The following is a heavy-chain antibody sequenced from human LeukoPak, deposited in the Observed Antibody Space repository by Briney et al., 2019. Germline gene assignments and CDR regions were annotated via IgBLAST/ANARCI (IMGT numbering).Heavy chain of an antibody. Sequence: ASVKVSCKASGYTFTGYYIHWVRQAPGQGLEWMGRINPDSGGTNYAQKFQGRVTMTRDTSISTAYMELSRLRSDDTAVYYCARFIRGYDFWSGYYPYFDYWGQGTLVTVSS. CDR3: ARFIRGYDFWSGYYPYFDY. D-gene: IGHD3-3*01. CDR2: INPDSGGT. J-gene: IGHJ4*02. V-gene: IGHV1-2*06. CDR1: GYTFTGYY.